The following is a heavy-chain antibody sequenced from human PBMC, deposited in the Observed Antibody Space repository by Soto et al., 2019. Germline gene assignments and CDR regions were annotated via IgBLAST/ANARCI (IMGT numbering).Heavy chain of an antibody. Sequence: QVQLVESGGGVVQPGRSLRLSCAASGFTFSSYGMHWVRQAPGKGLEWVAVISYDGSNKYYADSVKGRFTISRDNSKNTLYLQMNSLRAEDTAVYYCAKDRVYSSSSPFDYWGQGTLVTVSS. CDR1: GFTFSSYG. CDR2: ISYDGSNK. J-gene: IGHJ4*02. D-gene: IGHD6-6*01. CDR3: AKDRVYSSSSPFDY. V-gene: IGHV3-30*18.